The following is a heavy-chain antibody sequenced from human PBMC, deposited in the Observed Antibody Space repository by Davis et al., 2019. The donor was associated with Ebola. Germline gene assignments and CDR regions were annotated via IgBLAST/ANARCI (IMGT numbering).Heavy chain of an antibody. Sequence: ASVKVSCKASGYTFTSYGISWVRQAPGQGLEWVGWISPSSGITNYVQILRGRVTMTTDTSTSTAYMELRSLRSDDTAVYYCARDKPIDPPSSFYYYGMDVWGKGTTVTVTS. CDR3: ARDKPIDPPSSFYYYGMDV. D-gene: IGHD1-14*01. CDR1: GYTFTSYG. J-gene: IGHJ6*04. CDR2: ISPSSGIT. V-gene: IGHV1-18*01.